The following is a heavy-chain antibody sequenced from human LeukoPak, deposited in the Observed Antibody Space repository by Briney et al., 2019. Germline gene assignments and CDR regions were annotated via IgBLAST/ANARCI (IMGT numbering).Heavy chain of an antibody. D-gene: IGHD2-2*01. Sequence: PSETLSLTCTVSGGSISSSSYYWGWIRQPPGKGLEWIGSIYYSGSTYYNPSLKSRVTISADTSKNQFSLKLSSVTAADTAVYYCARDDCSSTSCYAGDNWFDPWGQGTLVTVSS. CDR1: GGSISSSSYY. CDR2: IYYSGST. CDR3: ARDDCSSTSCYAGDNWFDP. J-gene: IGHJ5*02. V-gene: IGHV4-39*01.